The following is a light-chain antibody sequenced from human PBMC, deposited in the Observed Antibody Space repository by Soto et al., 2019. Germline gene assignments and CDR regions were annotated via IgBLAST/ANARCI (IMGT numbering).Light chain of an antibody. Sequence: EIVMTQSPSTLSVSPGERATLSCRASQSVSSNLAWYQQKPGQAPRLLIYGASTRATGIPARFSGSGFGTDYTLTISSLAPEDFAVYYCQQRSKWRTFGQGTKVDIK. CDR1: QSVSSN. J-gene: IGKJ1*01. CDR2: GAS. V-gene: IGKV3-11*01. CDR3: QQRSKWRT.